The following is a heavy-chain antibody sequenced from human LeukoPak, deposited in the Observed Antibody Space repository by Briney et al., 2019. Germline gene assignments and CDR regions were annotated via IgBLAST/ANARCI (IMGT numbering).Heavy chain of an antibody. CDR3: ARVSGYDWESFYDY. V-gene: IGHV4-4*07. J-gene: IGHJ4*02. D-gene: IGHD5-12*01. CDR1: GNSFGDYY. CDR2: IYTSGST. Sequence: PSETLSLTCTVSGNSFGDYYWGWIRQPAGKGLEWIGRIYTSGSTTYNPSLKSRVTISVDTSKNQFSLKLSSVTAADTAMYYCARVSGYDWESFYDYWGQGSLVTVSS.